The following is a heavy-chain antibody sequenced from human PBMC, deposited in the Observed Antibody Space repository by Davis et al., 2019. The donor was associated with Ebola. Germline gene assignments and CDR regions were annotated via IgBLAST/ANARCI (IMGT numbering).Heavy chain of an antibody. CDR2: GYHTGST. J-gene: IGHJ3*02. D-gene: IGHD2-21*01. CDR1: GGSISSGDYY. CDR3: ARGGGMWAFDI. V-gene: IGHV4-39*01. Sequence: SETLSLTCTVSGGSISSGDYYWGWIRQPPGKGLEWIGSGYHTGSTYYNPSLKSRVTISVDTSRNQFSLKLSSVTAADTAVYFCARGGGMWAFDIWGQGTMVTVSS.